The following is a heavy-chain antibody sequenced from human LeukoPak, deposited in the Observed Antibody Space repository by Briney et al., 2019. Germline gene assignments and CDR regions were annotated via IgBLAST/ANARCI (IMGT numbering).Heavy chain of an antibody. Sequence: TGGSLRLSCAASGFTFSNCGMYWVRQAPGKGLEWVAFIRCDGSNKYYADSVKGRFIISRDNSKNTLYLQLNSLRAEDTAVYYCARSIHDYGDYGLNWWGQGTLVTVSS. CDR2: IRCDGSNK. D-gene: IGHD4-17*01. J-gene: IGHJ4*01. V-gene: IGHV3-30*02. CDR1: GFTFSNCG. CDR3: ARSIHDYGDYGLNW.